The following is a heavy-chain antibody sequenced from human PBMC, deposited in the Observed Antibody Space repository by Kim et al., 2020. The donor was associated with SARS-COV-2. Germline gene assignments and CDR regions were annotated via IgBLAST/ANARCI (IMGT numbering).Heavy chain of an antibody. J-gene: IGHJ4*02. Sequence: GGSLRLSCAASGFTFSSYAMHWVRQAPGKGLEWVAVISYDGSNKYYADSVKGRFTISRDNSKNTLYLQMNSLRAEDTAVYYCARGRAYSSLGDWGQGTLVTVSS. CDR2: ISYDGSNK. D-gene: IGHD6-19*01. V-gene: IGHV3-30*04. CDR3: ARGRAYSSLGD. CDR1: GFTFSSYA.